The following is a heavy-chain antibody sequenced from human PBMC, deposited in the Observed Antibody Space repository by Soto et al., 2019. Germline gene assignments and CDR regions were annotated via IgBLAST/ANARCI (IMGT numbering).Heavy chain of an antibody. D-gene: IGHD2-8*01. Sequence: EVQLVESGGALVQPGGSLRLSCEASGFTFSNYWMSWVRQAPGKGLEWVAKIKQDGGDKYYVYSVKGRFTISRDNAKNSLYLKMSSVRVDDTAVYYCARARYAATPFDNWGQGTLVTVSS. J-gene: IGHJ4*02. CDR3: ARARYAATPFDN. V-gene: IGHV3-7*01. CDR1: GFTFSNYW. CDR2: IKQDGGDK.